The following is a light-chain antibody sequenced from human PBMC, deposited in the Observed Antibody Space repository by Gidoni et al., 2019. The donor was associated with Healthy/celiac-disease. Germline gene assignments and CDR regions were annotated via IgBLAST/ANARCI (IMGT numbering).Light chain of an antibody. CDR2: GAC. J-gene: IGKJ1*01. CDR3: QQYGSSPRT. Sequence: EIVLTHSPATLSLSTGDRATLSCRASQSVSSSYLHWYQQKPGQAPRLLIYGACSRATGIPDRCSGSGSGKDFILIISRLDAEDSAVYYCQQYGSSPRTFGQGTKVEIK. V-gene: IGKV3-20*01. CDR1: QSVSSSY.